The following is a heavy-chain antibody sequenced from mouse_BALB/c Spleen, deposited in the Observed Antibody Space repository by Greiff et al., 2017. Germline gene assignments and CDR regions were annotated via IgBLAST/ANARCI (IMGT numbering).Heavy chain of an antibody. CDR2: IYPSDSYT. CDR1: GYTFTSYW. V-gene: IGHV1-69*02. D-gene: IGHD2-3*01. J-gene: IGHJ3*01. CDR3: TRWGPYDGFPWFAY. Sequence: QVQLKQPGAELVRPGASVKLSCKASGYTFTSYWINWVKQRPGQGLEWIGNIYPSDSYTNYNQKFKDKATLTVDKSSSTAYMQLSSPTSEDSAVYYCTRWGPYDGFPWFAYWGQGTRVTVSA.